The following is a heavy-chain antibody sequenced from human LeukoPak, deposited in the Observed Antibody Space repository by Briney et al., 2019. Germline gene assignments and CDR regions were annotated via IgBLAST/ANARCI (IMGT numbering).Heavy chain of an antibody. CDR3: ARVLTLGAFDI. CDR1: GDSVSNNRAT. CDR2: TYSRSKWYS. Sequence: SQTLSLTCAISGDSVSNNRATWIWIRQSPSRGLELLGRTYSRSKWYSDYAGSVKSRVTIHPDTSKNHFSLHLNSVTPEDTAVYYCARVLTLGAFDIWGQGTMVTVSS. J-gene: IGHJ3*02. V-gene: IGHV6-1*01.